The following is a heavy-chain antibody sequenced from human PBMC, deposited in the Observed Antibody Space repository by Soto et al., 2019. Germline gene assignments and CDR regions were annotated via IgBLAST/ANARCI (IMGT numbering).Heavy chain of an antibody. CDR2: ISAYNGNT. CDR1: GYTFTSYG. Sequence: QVQLVQSGAEVKKTGASVKVSCKASGYTFTSYGISWVRQAPGQGLEWMGWISAYNGNTNYAQKLQGRVTMTTDTSTSTAYMELRSLRSDDTAVYYCARGRYCSGGSCYSSDYYGMDVWGQGTTVTVSS. D-gene: IGHD2-15*01. J-gene: IGHJ6*02. CDR3: ARGRYCSGGSCYSSDYYGMDV. V-gene: IGHV1-18*01.